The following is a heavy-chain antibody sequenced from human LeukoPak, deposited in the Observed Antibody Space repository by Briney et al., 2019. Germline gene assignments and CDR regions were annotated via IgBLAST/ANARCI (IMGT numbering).Heavy chain of an antibody. CDR2: IWYDGSNN. CDR1: GFTFSSYG. Sequence: GGSLRLSCAASGFTFSSYGMHWVRQAPGKGLEWVAVIWYDGSNNYYADSVKGRFTISRHNSKNTLCLQMNSLRAEATAAYYCARVKYCSASSCYAAFDIWGQGTMVTVSS. V-gene: IGHV3-33*01. CDR3: ARVKYCSASSCYAAFDI. J-gene: IGHJ3*02. D-gene: IGHD2-15*01.